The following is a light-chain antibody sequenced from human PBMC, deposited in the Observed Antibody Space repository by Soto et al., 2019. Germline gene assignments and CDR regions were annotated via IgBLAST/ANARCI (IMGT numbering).Light chain of an antibody. CDR2: DAS. J-gene: IGKJ5*01. CDR3: QQRSIWPIT. Sequence: EIVITHSPATLSLSPGELSTLSCMSSQRVNSRYLAWYQQKPGQAPRLLIYDASNRATGIPARFSGSGSGTDFTLTISSLEPEDFAVYYCQQRSIWPITFGQGTRLET. V-gene: IGKV3D-20*02. CDR1: QRVNSRY.